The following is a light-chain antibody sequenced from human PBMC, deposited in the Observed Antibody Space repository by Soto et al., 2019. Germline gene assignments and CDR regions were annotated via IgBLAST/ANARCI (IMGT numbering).Light chain of an antibody. Sequence: DIQLTQSPSFLSASVGDRVTITCRASQGISSYLAWYQQKPGKAPKLLIYDASTLQSGVPSRFSGSGSGTEFTLTISCLQPEDFATYYCQQLNSYLLTFGGGTKVEIK. V-gene: IGKV1-9*01. J-gene: IGKJ4*01. CDR3: QQLNSYLLT. CDR1: QGISSY. CDR2: DAS.